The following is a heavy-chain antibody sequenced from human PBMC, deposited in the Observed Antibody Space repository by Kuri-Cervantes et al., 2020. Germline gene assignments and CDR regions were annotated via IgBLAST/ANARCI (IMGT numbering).Heavy chain of an antibody. CDR2: INHSGST. CDR3: ARDYGGNSLLTFLDY. V-gene: IGHV4-39*07. D-gene: IGHD4-23*01. J-gene: IGHJ4*02. Sequence: SGPTLVKPTQTLTLTCTFSGFSLSTSGMCVSWIRQPPGKGLEWIGEINHSGSTNYNPSLKSRVTISVDTSKNQYSLKLSSVTAADTAVYYCARDYGGNSLLTFLDYWGQGTLVTVSS. CDR1: GFSLSTSGM.